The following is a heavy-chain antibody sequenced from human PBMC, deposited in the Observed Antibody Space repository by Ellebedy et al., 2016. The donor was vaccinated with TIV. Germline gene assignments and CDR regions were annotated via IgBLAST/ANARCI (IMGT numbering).Heavy chain of an antibody. D-gene: IGHD4-17*01. CDR1: GFTVSSNY. V-gene: IGHV3-30*07. J-gene: IGHJ4*02. Sequence: GESLKISCAASGFTVSSNYMSWVRQAPGKGLEWVAVISYDGSNKYYADSVKGRFTISRDNSKNTVYLQMNSLRAEDTAVYHCARGNGDYADYWGQGTLVTVSS. CDR2: ISYDGSNK. CDR3: ARGNGDYADY.